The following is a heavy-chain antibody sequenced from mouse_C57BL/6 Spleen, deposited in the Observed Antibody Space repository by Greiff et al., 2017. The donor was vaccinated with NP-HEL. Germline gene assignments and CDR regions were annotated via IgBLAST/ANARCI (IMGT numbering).Heavy chain of an antibody. CDR2: IYPGSGST. D-gene: IGHD2-2*01. V-gene: IGHV1-55*01. CDR3: ARGHGYDAWFAY. CDR1: GYTFTSYW. Sequence: QVQLQQPGAELVKPGASVKMSCKASGYTFTSYWITWVKQRPGQGLEWIGDIYPGSGSTNYNEKFKSKATLTVDTSSSTAYMQLSSLTSEDSAVYYCARGHGYDAWFAYWGQGTLVTVSA. J-gene: IGHJ3*01.